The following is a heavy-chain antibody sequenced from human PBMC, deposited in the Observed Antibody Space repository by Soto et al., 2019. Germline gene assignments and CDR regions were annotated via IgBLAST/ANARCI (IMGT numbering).Heavy chain of an antibody. D-gene: IGHD3-16*02. CDR2: ISAYNGNT. V-gene: IGHV1-18*01. Sequence: GASVKVSCKASGYTFTSYGISWVRQAPGQGLEWMGWISAYNGNTSYAQKLQGRVTMTTDTSTSTAYMELRSLRSDDTAVYYCARTGDSRLHLGELSLAMDVWGKGTTVTVSS. CDR1: GYTFTSYG. J-gene: IGHJ6*03. CDR3: ARTGDSRLHLGELSLAMDV.